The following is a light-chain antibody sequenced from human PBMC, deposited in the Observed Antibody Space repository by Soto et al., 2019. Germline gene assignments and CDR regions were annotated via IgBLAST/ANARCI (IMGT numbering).Light chain of an antibody. J-gene: IGLJ1*01. V-gene: IGLV1-44*01. CDR2: SNN. CDR1: SSNIGSNT. Sequence: QPVLNQPASGSGIPGQRVTITCSGSSSNIGSNTVNWYQQLPGTAPKLLIYSNNQRPSGGPDRFSGSKSGTSASLAISGLQSEDEADYYCAAWDDSLNGYYVFRTGTKVTVL. CDR3: AAWDDSLNGYYV.